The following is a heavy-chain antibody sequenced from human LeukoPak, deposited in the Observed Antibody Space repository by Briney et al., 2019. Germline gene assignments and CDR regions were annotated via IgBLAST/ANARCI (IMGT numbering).Heavy chain of an antibody. Sequence: ASVKVSCKASGYTFTSYDINWVRQATGQGLEWMGWMNPNSGNTGYAQKFQGRVTMTRNTSISTAYMELSSLRSEDTAVYYCARGFDSAVAEAFDIWGQGTMGTVSS. CDR1: GYTFTSYD. J-gene: IGHJ3*02. CDR3: ARGFDSAVAEAFDI. CDR2: MNPNSGNT. D-gene: IGHD6-19*01. V-gene: IGHV1-8*01.